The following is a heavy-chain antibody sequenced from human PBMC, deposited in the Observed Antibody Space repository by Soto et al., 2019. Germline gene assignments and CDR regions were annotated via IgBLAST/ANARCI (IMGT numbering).Heavy chain of an antibody. CDR1: GGSISSSSYY. V-gene: IGHV4-39*01. D-gene: IGHD2-2*02. J-gene: IGHJ4*02. Sequence: SETLSLTCTVSGGSISSSSYYWGWIRQPPGKGLEWIGSIYYSGSTYYNPSLKSRVTISVDTSKNQFSLKLSSVTAADTAVYYCAVGVGPAAIGFDFAGVFDYWGQGTLVTVSS. CDR2: IYYSGST. CDR3: AVGVGPAAIGFDFAGVFDY.